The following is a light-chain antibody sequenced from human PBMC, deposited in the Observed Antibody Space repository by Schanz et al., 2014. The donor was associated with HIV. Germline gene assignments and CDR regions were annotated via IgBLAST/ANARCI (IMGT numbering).Light chain of an antibody. V-gene: IGLV1-40*01. Sequence: QSVLTQPPSVSGAPGQRVAISCTGSSSNIGSAYDVHWYQQLPGTAPKHLIFANSDRPSGVPDRFSGSGSGTSASLAISGLQSEDEADYYCAAWDDSLNGWVFGGGTKLTVL. J-gene: IGLJ3*02. CDR3: AAWDDSLNGWV. CDR2: ANS. CDR1: SSNIGSAYD.